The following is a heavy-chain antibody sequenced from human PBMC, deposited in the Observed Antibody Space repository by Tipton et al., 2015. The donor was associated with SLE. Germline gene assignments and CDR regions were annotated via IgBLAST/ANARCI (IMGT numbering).Heavy chain of an antibody. D-gene: IGHD3-3*01. V-gene: IGHV4-39*07. CDR2: IYYSGST. J-gene: IGHJ6*03. CDR1: GGSISSSSYY. Sequence: TLSLTCTVSGGSISSSSYYWGWIRQPPGKGLEWIGSIYYSGSTYYNPSLKSRVTISVDTSKNQFSLKLSSVTAADTAVYYCARDNFWNRGYYFGRGEDYYYYYMDVWGKGTTVTVSS. CDR3: ARDNFWNRGYYFGRGEDYYYYYMDV.